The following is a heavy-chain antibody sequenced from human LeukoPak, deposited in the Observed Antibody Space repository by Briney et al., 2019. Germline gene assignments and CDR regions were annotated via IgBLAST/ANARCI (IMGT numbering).Heavy chain of an antibody. CDR3: ARDLPYSGSYSN. D-gene: IGHD1-26*01. V-gene: IGHV1-69*04. CDR2: IIPILGIA. Sequence: SVKVSCKASGGTFSSYAISWVRQAPGQGLEWTGRIIPILGIANYAQKFQGRVTITADKSTSTAYMELSSLRSEDTAVYYCARDLPYSGSYSNWGQGTLVTVSS. CDR1: GGTFSSYA. J-gene: IGHJ4*02.